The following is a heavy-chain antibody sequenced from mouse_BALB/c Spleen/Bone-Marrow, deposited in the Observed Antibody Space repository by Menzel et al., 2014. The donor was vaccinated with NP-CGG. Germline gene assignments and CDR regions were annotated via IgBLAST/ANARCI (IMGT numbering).Heavy chain of an antibody. CDR3: AKGGNYRYDFDY. CDR2: IDPSDIET. Sequence: VQVVESGAELVKPGAPVKLSCKASGYTFSDYWMNWVKQRPGRGLEWIGRIDPSDIETHYNQKFKDKATLTVDKSSSTAYIQLSSLTSEDSAVYYCAKGGNYRYDFDYWGQGTTLTVSS. D-gene: IGHD2-14*01. V-gene: IGHV1-69*02. CDR1: GYTFSDYW. J-gene: IGHJ2*01.